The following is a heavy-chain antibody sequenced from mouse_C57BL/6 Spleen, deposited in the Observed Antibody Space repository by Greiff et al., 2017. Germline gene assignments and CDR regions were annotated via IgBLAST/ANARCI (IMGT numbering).Heavy chain of an antibody. Sequence: EVQLVESGPGLVKPSQSLSLTCSVTGYSITSGYYWNWIRQFPGNKLEWMGYISYDGSNNYNPSLKNRISITRDTSKNQFFLKLNSVTTEDTATYYCARDWEQYYYAMDYWGQGTSVTVSS. CDR3: ARDWEQYYYAMDY. D-gene: IGHD4-1*01. CDR2: ISYDGSN. CDR1: GYSITSGYY. J-gene: IGHJ4*01. V-gene: IGHV3-6*01.